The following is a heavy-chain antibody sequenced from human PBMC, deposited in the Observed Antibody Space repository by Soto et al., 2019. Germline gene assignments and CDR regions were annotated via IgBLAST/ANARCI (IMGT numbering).Heavy chain of an antibody. J-gene: IGHJ6*03. Sequence: SETLSLTCTVSGGSISSYYWSWIRQPPGKGLEWIGYIYYSGSTNYNPSLKSRVTISVDTSKNQFSLKLSSVTAADTAVYYCARANYGDLLYVDVWGKGTTVTVSS. D-gene: IGHD4-17*01. CDR2: IYYSGST. V-gene: IGHV4-59*08. CDR3: ARANYGDLLYVDV. CDR1: GGSISSYY.